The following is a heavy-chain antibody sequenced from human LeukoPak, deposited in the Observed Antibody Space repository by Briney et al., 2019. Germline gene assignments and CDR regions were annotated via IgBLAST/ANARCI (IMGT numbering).Heavy chain of an antibody. CDR3: ARRKAVAGTVLDY. V-gene: IGHV1-3*01. CDR2: INAGNGNT. J-gene: IGHJ4*02. D-gene: IGHD6-19*01. Sequence: ASVKVSCKASGGTFSSYAINWVRQAPGQRLEWMGWINAGNGNTKYSQKFQGRVTITRDTSASTAYMELSSLRSKDTAVYYCARRKAVAGTVLDYWGQGTLVTVSS. CDR1: GGTFSSYA.